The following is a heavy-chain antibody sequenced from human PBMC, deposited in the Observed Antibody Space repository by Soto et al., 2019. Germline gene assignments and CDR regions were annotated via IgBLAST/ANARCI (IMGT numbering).Heavy chain of an antibody. CDR2: IYWDDDK. Sequence: QITLKESGPTLVKPTQTLTLTCTFSGFSLSSTRMAVGWIRQPPGKALEGLALIYWDDDKRYSPFLKSRLTITKDASKNQVVLTMSNMDPVDTARYYCAHIVVAGLGYYFDYWGQGTLVTVSS. CDR3: AHIVVAGLGYYFDY. V-gene: IGHV2-5*02. CDR1: GFSLSSTRMA. J-gene: IGHJ4*02. D-gene: IGHD6-19*01.